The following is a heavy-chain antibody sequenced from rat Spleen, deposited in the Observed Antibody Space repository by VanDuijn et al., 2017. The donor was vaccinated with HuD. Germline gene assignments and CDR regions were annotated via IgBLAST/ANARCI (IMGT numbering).Heavy chain of an antibody. Sequence: EVQLVASGGGLVQPGRSLKLACAASGFTFSNYDMAWVRQAPTKGLEWVASISYDGSSTYYRDSVKGRFTISRDTAKSTLYLQMDSLRSEDTATYYCAKGYNTRRGWFAYWGQGTLVTVSS. CDR1: GFTFSNYD. CDR2: ISYDGSST. J-gene: IGHJ3*01. V-gene: IGHV5-29*01. CDR3: AKGYNTRRGWFAY. D-gene: IGHD1-11*01.